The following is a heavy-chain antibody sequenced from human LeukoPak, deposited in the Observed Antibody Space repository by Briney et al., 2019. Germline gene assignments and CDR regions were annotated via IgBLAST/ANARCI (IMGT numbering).Heavy chain of an antibody. J-gene: IGHJ4*02. CDR2: IYYSGST. CDR3: ASPSYYYDSSGYYPYFDY. D-gene: IGHD3-22*01. CDR1: GGSISSSSYY. Sequence: PSETLSLTCTVSGGSISSSSYYWGWIRQPPGKGLEWIGSIYYSGSTYYNPSLKSQVTISVDTSKNQFSLKLSSVTAADTAVYYCASPSYYYDSSGYYPYFDYWGQGTLVTVSS. V-gene: IGHV4-39*01.